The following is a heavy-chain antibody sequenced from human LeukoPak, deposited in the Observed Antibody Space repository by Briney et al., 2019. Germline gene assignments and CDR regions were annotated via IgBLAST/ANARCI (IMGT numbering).Heavy chain of an antibody. CDR1: GYTFTGYY. CDR2: INPNSGGT. D-gene: IGHD1-26*01. CDR3: ARVVPPEINRGSYYPGDGDWFDP. J-gene: IGHJ5*02. V-gene: IGHV1-2*02. Sequence: ASVKVSCKASGYTFTGYYMHWVRQAPGQGLEWMGWINPNSGGTNYAQKFQGRVTMTRDTSISTAYMELSRLRSDDTAVYYCARVVPPEINRGSYYPGDGDWFDPWGQGTLVTVSS.